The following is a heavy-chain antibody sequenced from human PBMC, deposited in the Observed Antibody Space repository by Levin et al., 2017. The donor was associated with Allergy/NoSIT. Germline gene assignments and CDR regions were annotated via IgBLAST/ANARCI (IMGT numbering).Heavy chain of an antibody. V-gene: IGHV4-34*01. CDR2: INHSGST. CDR1: GGSFSGYY. Sequence: PSETLSLTCAVYGGSFSGYYWSWIRQPPGKGLEWIGEINHSGSTNYNPSLKSRVTISVDTSKNQFSLKLSSVTAADTAVYYCARGGGIRAEGGYYFDYWGQGTLVTVSS. D-gene: IGHD4-23*01. J-gene: IGHJ4*02. CDR3: ARGGGIRAEGGYYFDY.